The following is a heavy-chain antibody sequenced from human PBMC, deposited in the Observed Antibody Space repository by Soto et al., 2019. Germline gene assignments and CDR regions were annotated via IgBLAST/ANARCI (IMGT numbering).Heavy chain of an antibody. Sequence: QVQLVQSGAEVKKPGSSVKVSCKASGGTFSSYTISWVRQAPGQGLEWMGRIIPILGIANYAQKFQGRVTITADKSTSTAYMELSGLRSEDTAVYYCASTYCSSTSCYSGRALRDAFDIWGQGTMVTVSS. CDR1: GGTFSSYT. CDR2: IIPILGIA. CDR3: ASTYCSSTSCYSGRALRDAFDI. J-gene: IGHJ3*02. V-gene: IGHV1-69*02. D-gene: IGHD2-2*01.